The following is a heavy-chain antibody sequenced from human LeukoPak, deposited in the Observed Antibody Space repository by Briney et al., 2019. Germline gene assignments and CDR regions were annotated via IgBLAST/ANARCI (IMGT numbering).Heavy chain of an antibody. J-gene: IGHJ5*02. CDR1: GFTFSSYG. Sequence: QSGGSLRLSCAASGFTFSSYGMHWVRQAPGKGLEWVAVIWYDGSNKYYADSVKGRFTISRDNSKNTLYLQMNSLRAEDTAVYYCARDASSSGSNWFDPWGQGTLVTASS. CDR2: IWYDGSNK. CDR3: ARDASSSGSNWFDP. D-gene: IGHD6-19*01. V-gene: IGHV3-33*01.